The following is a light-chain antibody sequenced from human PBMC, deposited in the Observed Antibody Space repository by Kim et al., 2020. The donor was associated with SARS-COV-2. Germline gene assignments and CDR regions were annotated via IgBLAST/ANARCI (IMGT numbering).Light chain of an antibody. CDR2: GAS. J-gene: IGKJ1*01. Sequence: SPGARATLSGRASQSVSSSYLAWYQQKPGQAPRLLIYGASSRATGIPDRFSGSGSGTDFTLTISRLEPEDFAVYYCQQYGSSPGTFGQGTKVDIK. CDR1: QSVSSSY. V-gene: IGKV3-20*01. CDR3: QQYGSSPGT.